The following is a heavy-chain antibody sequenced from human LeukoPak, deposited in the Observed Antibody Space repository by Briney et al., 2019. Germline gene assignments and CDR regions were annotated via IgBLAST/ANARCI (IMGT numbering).Heavy chain of an antibody. V-gene: IGHV4-59*08. D-gene: IGHD3-16*01. CDR2: IYYSGGT. CDR1: GGSISSYY. Sequence: PSETLSLTCTVSGGSISSYYWSWIRQPPGKGLEWIGYIYYSGGTNYNPSLKSRVTISVDTSKNQFSLKLSSVTAADTAVYYCARHGTRLYYFDYWGQGTLVTVSS. CDR3: ARHGTRLYYFDY. J-gene: IGHJ4*02.